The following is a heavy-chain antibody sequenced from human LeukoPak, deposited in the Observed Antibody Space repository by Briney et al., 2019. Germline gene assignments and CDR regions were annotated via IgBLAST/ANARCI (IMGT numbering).Heavy chain of an antibody. CDR3: ARENHTPRGYCSSTSCSGYYMDI. J-gene: IGHJ6*03. V-gene: IGHV3-21*01. Sequence: PGGSLRLPCAASGFTFSSYSMNWVRQAPGKGLEWVSSISSSSVYIYYADSLKGRFTISRDNAKNSLYLQMNSLGAEDTAVYYCARENHTPRGYCSSTSCSGYYMDIWGKGTTVTVSS. CDR2: ISSSSVYI. D-gene: IGHD2-2*01. CDR1: GFTFSSYS.